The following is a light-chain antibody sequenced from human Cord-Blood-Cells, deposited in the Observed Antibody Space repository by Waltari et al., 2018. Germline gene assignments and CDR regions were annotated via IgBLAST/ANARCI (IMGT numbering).Light chain of an antibody. CDR3: QSYDSSLSAVV. CDR2: GNS. V-gene: IGLV1-40*01. CDR1: SSTIGAAYA. Sequence: QSVLTQPPSVSGAPGQRVTISCTGSSSTIGAAYAVHWYQQLPGTAPKLLSYGNSNRPSGVPDRFSGSKSGTSASLAITGLQAEDEADYYCQSYDSSLSAVVFGGGTKLTVL. J-gene: IGLJ2*01.